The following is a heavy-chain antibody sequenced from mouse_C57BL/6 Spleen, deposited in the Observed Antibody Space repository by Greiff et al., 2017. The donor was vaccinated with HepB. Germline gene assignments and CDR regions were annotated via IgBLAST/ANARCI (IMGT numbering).Heavy chain of an antibody. J-gene: IGHJ2*01. CDR2: IDPSDSYT. CDR3: ARDQGFDY. CDR1: GYTFTSYW. Sequence: VQLQQPGAELVKPGASVKLSCKASGYTFTSYWMQWVKQRPGQGLEWIGEIDPSDSYTNYNQKFKGKATLTVDTSSSTAYMQLSSLTSEDSAVYYCARDQGFDYWGQGTTLTVSS. V-gene: IGHV1-50*01.